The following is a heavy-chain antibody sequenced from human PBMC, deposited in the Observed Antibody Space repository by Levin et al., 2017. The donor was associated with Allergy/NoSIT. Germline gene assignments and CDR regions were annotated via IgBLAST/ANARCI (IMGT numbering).Heavy chain of an antibody. V-gene: IGHV1-46*03. J-gene: IGHJ4*02. Sequence: GGSLRLSCEASGYTFTNYYIHWVRQAPGQGLEWMGLISPSSGSATYAQNFQGRITMARDTSTSTVYMDLSSLRSEDTAVYYCVREPISHSLGIDYWGQGTLVTVSS. CDR2: ISPSSGSA. CDR3: VREPISHSLGIDY. CDR1: GYTFTNYY. D-gene: IGHD7-27*01.